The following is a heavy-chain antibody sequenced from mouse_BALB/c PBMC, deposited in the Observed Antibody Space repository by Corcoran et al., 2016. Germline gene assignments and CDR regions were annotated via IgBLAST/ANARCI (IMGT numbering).Heavy chain of an antibody. V-gene: IGHV1-18*01. CDR2: INPNIGGT. CDR3: ARERYDYSFAY. Sequence: EVQLQQSGPELVKPAASLKISCTTSGYTFTEYTLHWVKQSHGKSLEWIGGINPNIGGTSYNQKFKGKATLTVDKSSSTAYMELRSLTSEDSAVYYCARERYDYSFAYWGQGTLVTVSA. CDR1: GYTFTEYT. D-gene: IGHD2-4*01. J-gene: IGHJ3*01.